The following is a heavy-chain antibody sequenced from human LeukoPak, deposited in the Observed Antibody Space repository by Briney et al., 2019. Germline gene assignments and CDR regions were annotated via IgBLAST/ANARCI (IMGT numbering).Heavy chain of an antibody. J-gene: IGHJ4*02. CDR3: ATTGSGSYYDY. Sequence: GGSLRLSCAASGFSFSSFWMHWVRQVPGKGLEWVSRINDDETSTTYAESVKGRFTISRDNAKNTLFLQMNSLRAEDTAVYYCATTGSGSYYDYWGQGTLVTVSS. CDR2: INDDETST. D-gene: IGHD1-26*01. V-gene: IGHV3-74*01. CDR1: GFSFSSFW.